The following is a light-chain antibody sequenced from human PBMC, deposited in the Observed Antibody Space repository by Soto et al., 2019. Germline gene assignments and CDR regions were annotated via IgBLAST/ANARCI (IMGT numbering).Light chain of an antibody. J-gene: IGLJ1*01. CDR2: DVS. CDR3: SSYTTSNTRQIV. CDR1: SSDVGGYNY. Sequence: QSVLTQPASVSGSPGQSITISCTGTSSDVGGYNYVSWYQHHPGKAPKLMIFDVSNRPSGVSNRFSGSNSGNTASLTISGXQPEDEADYYCSSYTTSNTRQIVFGTGTKVPVL. V-gene: IGLV2-14*03.